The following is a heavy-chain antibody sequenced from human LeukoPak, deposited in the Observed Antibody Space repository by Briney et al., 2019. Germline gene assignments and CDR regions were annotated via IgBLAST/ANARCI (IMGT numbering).Heavy chain of an antibody. Sequence: SETLSLTCTVSGGSISSYYWSWIRQPPGKRLEWIGYIYYSGSTNYNPSLKSRVTISVDTSKNQFSLKLSSVTAADTAVYYCARGGRYIRRRLDVWGQGTTVTVSS. V-gene: IGHV4-59*01. J-gene: IGHJ6*02. D-gene: IGHD3-16*01. CDR2: IYYSGST. CDR3: ARGGRYIRRRLDV. CDR1: GGSISSYY.